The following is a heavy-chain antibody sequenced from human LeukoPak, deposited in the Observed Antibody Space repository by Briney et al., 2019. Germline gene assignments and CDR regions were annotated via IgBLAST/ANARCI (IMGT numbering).Heavy chain of an antibody. J-gene: IGHJ4*02. CDR1: GASIRNYY. CDR2: FVPSGST. CDR3: AKEGAAPGPDFDY. V-gene: IGHV4-4*07. D-gene: IGHD6-13*01. Sequence: PSETLSLTRAVSGASIRNYYWSWIRQPAGKGLEWIGRFVPSGSTNYNPSLKSRVTMSVDTSKSQFSLKLNSVTAADTAVYYCAKEGAAPGPDFDYWGQGTLVIVSS.